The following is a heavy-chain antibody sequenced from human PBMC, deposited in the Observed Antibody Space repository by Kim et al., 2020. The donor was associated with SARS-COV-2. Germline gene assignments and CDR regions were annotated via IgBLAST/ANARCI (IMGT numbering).Heavy chain of an antibody. CDR2: TT. V-gene: IGHV3-49*02. Sequence: TTEYAASVKGRFTISRDDSKSIAYLQMNSLKTEDTAVYYCTRAATYYFDYWGQGTLVTVSS. D-gene: IGHD2-15*01. J-gene: IGHJ4*02. CDR3: TRAATYYFDY.